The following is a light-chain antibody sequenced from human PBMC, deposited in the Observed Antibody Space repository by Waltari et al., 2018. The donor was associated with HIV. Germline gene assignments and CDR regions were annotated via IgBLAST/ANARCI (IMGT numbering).Light chain of an antibody. CDR3: SSYTGTSTLYV. V-gene: IGLV2-14*01. CDR2: EVS. CDR1: HSALGAYNY. Sequence: QSALTQPASVSGSPGQSNTISCTCTHSALGAYNYVYWYQHHPGKAPKLLIYEVSNRPSGVSNRCSGSKSGTTASLTISGLQAEDEADYYCSSYTGTSTLYVFGPGTKVTVL. J-gene: IGLJ1*01.